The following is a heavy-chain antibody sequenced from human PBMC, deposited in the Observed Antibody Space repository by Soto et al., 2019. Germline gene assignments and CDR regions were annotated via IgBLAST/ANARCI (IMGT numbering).Heavy chain of an antibody. CDR2: IYYSGST. Sequence: PSETLSLTCTVSGGSISSGGYYWSWIRQHPGKGLEWIGYIYYSGSTYYNPSLKGRVTISVDTSKNQFSLKLSSVTAADTAVYYCARGTVTTTYFDYWGQGTLVTVSS. V-gene: IGHV4-31*03. CDR1: GGSISSGGYY. CDR3: ARGTVTTTYFDY. D-gene: IGHD4-4*01. J-gene: IGHJ4*02.